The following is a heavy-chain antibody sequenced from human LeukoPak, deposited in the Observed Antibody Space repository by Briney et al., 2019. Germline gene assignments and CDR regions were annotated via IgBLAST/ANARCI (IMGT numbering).Heavy chain of an antibody. CDR3: AREIAVAGSLDY. CDR2: IIPIFGTA. Sequence: SVKVSCKASGGTFSSYAISWVRQAPGQGLEWMGGIIPIFGTANYAQKFQGRVTITGDESTSTAYMELSSLRSEDTAVYYCAREIAVAGSLDYWGQGTLVTVSS. D-gene: IGHD6-19*01. CDR1: GGTFSSYA. V-gene: IGHV1-69*13. J-gene: IGHJ4*02.